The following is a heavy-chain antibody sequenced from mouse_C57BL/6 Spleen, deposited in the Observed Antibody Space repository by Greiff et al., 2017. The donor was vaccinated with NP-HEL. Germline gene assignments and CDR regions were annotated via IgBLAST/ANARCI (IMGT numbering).Heavy chain of an antibody. CDR1: GYTFTSYG. J-gene: IGHJ4*01. CDR2: IYPRSGNT. Sequence: QVQLQQSGAELARPGASVKLSCKASGYTFTSYGISWVKQRTGPGLEWIGEIYPRSGNTYYNEQFKGKATLTADKSSSTAYMELRSLTSEDSAVYFCATSPYAMDYWGQGTSVTGSS. V-gene: IGHV1-81*01. CDR3: ATSPYAMDY.